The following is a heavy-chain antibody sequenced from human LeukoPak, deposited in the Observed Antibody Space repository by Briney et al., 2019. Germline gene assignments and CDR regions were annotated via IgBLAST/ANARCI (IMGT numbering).Heavy chain of an antibody. CDR1: GFTFSSYG. CDR3: AKHGGYSYGYSFDY. Sequence: PGGSLRLSCAASGFTFSSYGIHWVRQAPGKGLEWAAVISYDGSNKYYADSVKGRFTISRDNSKNTLYLQMNSLRAEDTAVYYCAKHGGYSYGYSFDYWGQGTLVTVSS. CDR2: ISYDGSNK. D-gene: IGHD5-18*01. V-gene: IGHV3-30*18. J-gene: IGHJ4*02.